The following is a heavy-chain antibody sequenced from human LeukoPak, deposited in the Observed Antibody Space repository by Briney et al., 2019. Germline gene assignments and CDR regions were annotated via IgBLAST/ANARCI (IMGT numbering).Heavy chain of an antibody. Sequence: ASVKVSCKASGYTFTGYYMHWVRQAPGQGLEWMGWINPNSGGTNYAQKFQGRVTMTRDMSTSTVYMELSSLRSEDTAVYYCAREGGDTAMVNFDYWGQGTLVTVSS. CDR2: INPNSGGT. CDR3: AREGGDTAMVNFDY. J-gene: IGHJ4*02. V-gene: IGHV1-2*02. D-gene: IGHD5-18*01. CDR1: GYTFTGYY.